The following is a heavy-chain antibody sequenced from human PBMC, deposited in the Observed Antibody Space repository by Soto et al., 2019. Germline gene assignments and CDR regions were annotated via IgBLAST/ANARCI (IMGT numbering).Heavy chain of an antibody. V-gene: IGHV1-69*01. J-gene: IGHJ4*02. CDR1: GGIFSSDT. CDR2: ITPIFDSA. CDR3: ARAAKGVVVYYFDD. D-gene: IGHD2-21*01. Sequence: QVHLVQSGAEVKKPGSSVKVSCKASGGIFSSDTINWLRQAPGQGLEWMGGITPIFDSANYAQKFRGRVTFAADVSTSTVYMALNSLKTEDTAVYYCARAAKGVVVYYFDDGGQGTLVTVSS.